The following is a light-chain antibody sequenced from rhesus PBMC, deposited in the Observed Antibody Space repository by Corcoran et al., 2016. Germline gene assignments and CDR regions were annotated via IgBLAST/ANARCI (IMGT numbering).Light chain of an antibody. CDR1: QGISNW. J-gene: IGKJ1*01. CDR2: RAS. CDR3: QQHDNSPWT. Sequence: DIQMTQSPSSLSASVGDRVTITCSASQGISNWLAWYQQQPGKAPKLLSDRASHLETGVPSRFSGSASGTDFTLTISSLQPEDIAKYYCQQHDNSPWTFGQGTKVEIK. V-gene: IGKV1-69*01.